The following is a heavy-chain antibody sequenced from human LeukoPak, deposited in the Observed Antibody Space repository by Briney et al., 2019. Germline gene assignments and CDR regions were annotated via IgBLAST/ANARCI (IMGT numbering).Heavy chain of an antibody. D-gene: IGHD5-12*01. Sequence: PSETLSLTCTVSGGSISISSHYWGWIRQPPGKGLEWIGYIYYSGSTYYNPSLKSRVTISVDTSKNRFSLKLSSVTAADTAVYYCARVGGYDREAFDIWGQGTLVTVSS. CDR3: ARVGGYDREAFDI. V-gene: IGHV4-30-4*08. CDR1: GGSISISSHY. CDR2: IYYSGST. J-gene: IGHJ4*02.